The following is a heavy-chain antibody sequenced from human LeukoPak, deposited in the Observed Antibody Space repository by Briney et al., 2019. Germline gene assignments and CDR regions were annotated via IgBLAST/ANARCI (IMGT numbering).Heavy chain of an antibody. CDR3: ARGLYCSSTSCYGYYYYMDV. CDR2: INHSGST. CDR1: GGSFSGYY. D-gene: IGHD2-2*01. V-gene: IGHV4-34*01. Sequence: SETLSFTCAVYGGSFSGYYWSWIRQPPGKGLEWIGEINHSGSTNYNPSLKSRVTISVDTSKNQFSLKLSSVTAADTSVYYCARGLYCSSTSCYGYYYYMDVWGKGTTVTVS. J-gene: IGHJ6*03.